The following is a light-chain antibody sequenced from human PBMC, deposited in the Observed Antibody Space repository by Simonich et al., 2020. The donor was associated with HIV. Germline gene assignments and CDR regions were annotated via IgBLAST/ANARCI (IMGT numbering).Light chain of an antibody. CDR2: WAS. J-gene: IGKJ1*01. CDR1: RSVLYSSNNKNY. V-gene: IGKV4-1*01. CDR3: QQYYSTPWT. Sequence: DIVMTQSPDSLAVSLGERATINCKYRRSVLYSSNNKNYLAWYQQKPGPPPKLLIYWASTRISGVPDRFSGSESGTDFTLTISSLQAEDVAVYYCQQYYSTPWTFGQGTKVEIK.